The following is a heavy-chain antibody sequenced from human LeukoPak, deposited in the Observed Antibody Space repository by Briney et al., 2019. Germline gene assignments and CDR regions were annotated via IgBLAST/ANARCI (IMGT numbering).Heavy chain of an antibody. D-gene: IGHD4-11*01. CDR2: VYTSGST. J-gene: IGHJ6*03. V-gene: IGHV4-4*07. Sequence: KPSETLSLTCTASGGSISSYSWSWIRQPAGKGLEWIGRVYTSGSTNYNPSLKSRVTMSLDTSRNQFSLKLSSVTAADTAVYYCARGPQVTTSDYYYYMDVWGKGTTVTVSS. CDR1: GGSISSYS. CDR3: ARGPQVTTSDYYYYMDV.